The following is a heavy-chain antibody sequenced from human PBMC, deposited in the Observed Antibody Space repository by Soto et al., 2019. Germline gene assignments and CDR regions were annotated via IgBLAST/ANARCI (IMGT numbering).Heavy chain of an antibody. J-gene: IGHJ4*02. D-gene: IGHD3-10*01. CDR1: GDSVSSNNVA. CDR2: TYYRSRWFY. V-gene: IGHV6-1*01. CDR3: ARDLTMVRGVPGLIDY. Sequence: SQTLSLTCAISGDSVSSNNVAWDWIRQSPSRGLEWLGRTYYRSRWFYDFALSVKSRITISADTSKNQFSLRLNSVTPEDTAVYYCARDLTMVRGVPGLIDYWGQGTRVTVSS.